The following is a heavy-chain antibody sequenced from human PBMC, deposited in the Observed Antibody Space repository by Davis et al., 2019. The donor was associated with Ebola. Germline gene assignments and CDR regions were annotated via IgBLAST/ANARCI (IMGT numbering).Heavy chain of an antibody. V-gene: IGHV3-23*01. CDR1: GFTFDDYA. CDR2: ISGSGGST. D-gene: IGHD3-9*01. J-gene: IGHJ4*02. Sequence: GESLKISCAASGFTFDDYAMSWVRQAPGKGLEWVSAISGSGGSTYYADSVKGRFTISRDNSKNTLYLQMNSLRAEDTAVYYCAKDCDDILTGYDYWGQGTLVTVSS. CDR3: AKDCDDILTGYDY.